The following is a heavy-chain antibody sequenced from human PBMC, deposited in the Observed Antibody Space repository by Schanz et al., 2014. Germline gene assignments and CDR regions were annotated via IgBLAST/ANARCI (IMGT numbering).Heavy chain of an antibody. J-gene: IGHJ4*02. CDR3: AKSYDTSGYSGFDY. V-gene: IGHV3-30*02. CDR1: GFTFNSYG. D-gene: IGHD3-22*01. CDR2: IWYDGSNK. Sequence: QVLLVESGGGVVQPGRSLRLSCAASGFTFNSYGMHWVRQAPGKGLEWVAFIWYDGSNKYYADSVKGRFTISRDNSKNTLYLQMNSLRTEDTAVYFCAKSYDTSGYSGFDYWGQGTLVTVSS.